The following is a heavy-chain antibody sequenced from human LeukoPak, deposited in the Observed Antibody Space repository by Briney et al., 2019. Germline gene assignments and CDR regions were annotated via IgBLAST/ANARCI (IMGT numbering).Heavy chain of an antibody. V-gene: IGHV4-39*02. D-gene: IGHD5-24*01. CDR1: GGSISSRSYY. CDR2: IYYSGST. J-gene: IGHJ4*02. Sequence: PQTMSLTCTVSGGSISSRSYYWGWIRQPPGKGLEWIGSIYYSGSTYYNPSLKRRVTISVDTSKNQFALKLSSVTAADTSVYYCAREVWDGYNLDYWGQGTLVTVSS. CDR3: AREVWDGYNLDY.